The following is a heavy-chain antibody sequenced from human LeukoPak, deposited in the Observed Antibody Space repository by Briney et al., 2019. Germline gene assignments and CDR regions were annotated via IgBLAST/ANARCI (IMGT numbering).Heavy chain of an antibody. CDR2: IQSKTAGGTI. D-gene: IGHD3-10*01. J-gene: IGHJ4*02. CDR3: STLMVRGIINI. CDR1: GFTFSNAW. V-gene: IGHV3-15*01. Sequence: GGSLRLSCAASGFTFSNAWISSVRQAPGNRLESVGRIQSKTAGGTIEYAAPLKGTFSISRDDSKTTLFLQMNSLKTEDTGVYYCSTLMVRGIINIWGQGTLVTVSS.